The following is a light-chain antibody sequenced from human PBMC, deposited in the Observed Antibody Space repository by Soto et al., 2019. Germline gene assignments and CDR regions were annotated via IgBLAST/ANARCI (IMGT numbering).Light chain of an antibody. J-gene: IGKJ4*01. CDR2: DTS. V-gene: IGKV3-11*01. CDR1: QSVSGY. CDR3: QQRSNWPLT. Sequence: EIVLTQSPATLSLSPGERVTLSCRASQSVSGYLAWYQHKPGQAPRLLNYDTSNRAAGIPARFSGSGSGTDFTLTISSLEPEDFAVYYCQQRSNWPLTFGGGTKVEIK.